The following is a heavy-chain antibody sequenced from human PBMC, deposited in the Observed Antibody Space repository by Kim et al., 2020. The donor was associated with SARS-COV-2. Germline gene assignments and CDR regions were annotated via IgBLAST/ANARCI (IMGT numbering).Heavy chain of an antibody. V-gene: IGHV1-8*01. CDR1: GYTFTSYD. D-gene: IGHD2-2*01. CDR2: MNPNSGNT. Sequence: ASVKVSCKASGYTFTSYDINWVRQATGQGLEWMGWMNPNSGNTGYAQKFQGRVTMTRHTSISTAYMELSSLRSEDTAVYYCARGVKVPAAIWISYYYYYMGVWGKGTTVTVSS. J-gene: IGHJ6*03. CDR3: ARGVKVPAAIWISYYYYYMGV.